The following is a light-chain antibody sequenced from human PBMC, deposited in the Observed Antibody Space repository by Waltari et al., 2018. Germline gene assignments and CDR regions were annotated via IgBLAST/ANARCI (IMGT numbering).Light chain of an antibody. CDR3: CSYGSGGSLYV. Sequence: QSALAQPASVSGSPGQSITISCPGTNRNIGGYNFFSWYQQHPGNSPKLMIYDVSKSSGLSNRFSASKSGNTASLTISGLQAEDEADYYCCSYGSGGSLYVFGTGTKVTVL. J-gene: IGLJ1*01. V-gene: IGLV2-14*03. CDR1: NRNIGGYNF. CDR2: DVS.